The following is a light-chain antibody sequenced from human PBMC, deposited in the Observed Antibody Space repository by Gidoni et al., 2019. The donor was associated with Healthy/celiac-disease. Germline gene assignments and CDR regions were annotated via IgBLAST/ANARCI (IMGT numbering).Light chain of an antibody. J-gene: IGKJ1*01. CDR2: GAS. V-gene: IGKV3-15*01. CDR1: QSGSSN. CDR3: QQYNNWPQA. Sequence: EIVMTQSPATLSVSPGERATLSCRASQSGSSNLAWYQQQPGQDPRLLIYGASTRATGIPARFSGSGSGTEFTLTISSLQSEDFAVYYCQQYNNWPQAFGQGTKVEIK.